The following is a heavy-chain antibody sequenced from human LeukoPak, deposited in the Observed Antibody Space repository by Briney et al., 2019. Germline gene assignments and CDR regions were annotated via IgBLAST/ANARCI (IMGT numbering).Heavy chain of an antibody. CDR1: GGSISSGGYS. D-gene: IGHD3-10*01. V-gene: IGHV4-30-2*01. Sequence: SETLSLTCAVSGGSISSGGYSWSWIRQPPGKGLEWIGYIYHSGSTYYNPSLKSRVTISVDRSKNQFSLKLSSVTAADTAVYYCARGAEFGEFYYFGYWGQGTLVTVSS. CDR3: ARGAEFGEFYYFGY. CDR2: IYHSGST. J-gene: IGHJ4*02.